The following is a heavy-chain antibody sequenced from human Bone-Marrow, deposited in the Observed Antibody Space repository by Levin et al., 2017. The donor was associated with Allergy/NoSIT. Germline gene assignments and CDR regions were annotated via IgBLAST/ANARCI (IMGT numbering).Heavy chain of an antibody. Sequence: QSGGSLRLSCAASGFTFSTYGMHWVRQAPGKGLQWVALISYDSNNKYYADSVKGRFTISRDNSKNTLYLQMNSLRAEDTAVYYCAKDVAAFDALDIWGQGTMVTVSS. J-gene: IGHJ3*02. D-gene: IGHD6-25*01. CDR3: AKDVAAFDALDI. CDR1: GFTFSTYG. V-gene: IGHV3-30*18. CDR2: ISYDSNNK.